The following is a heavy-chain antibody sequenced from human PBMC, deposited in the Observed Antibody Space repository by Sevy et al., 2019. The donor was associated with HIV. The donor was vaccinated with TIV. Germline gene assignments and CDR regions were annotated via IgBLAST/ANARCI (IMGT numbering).Heavy chain of an antibody. CDR1: GGSISSGGYY. D-gene: IGHD4-17*01. CDR2: IYYSGST. Sequence: SETLSLTCTVSGGSISSGGYYWSWIRQHPGKGLECIGYIYYSGSTYYNPSLKSRVTISVDTSKNQFSLKLSSVTAADTAVYYCARDSITTYGDYSPFDYWVQGTLVTVSS. CDR3: ARDSITTYGDYSPFDY. J-gene: IGHJ4*02. V-gene: IGHV4-31*03.